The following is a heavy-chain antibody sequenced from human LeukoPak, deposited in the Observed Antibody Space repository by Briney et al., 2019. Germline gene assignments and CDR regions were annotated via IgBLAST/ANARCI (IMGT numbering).Heavy chain of an antibody. Sequence: ASVKVSCEASGYTFTSYYMHWVRQAPGQGLEWMGWVNPHSGGRNLAQKFQGRVTMTRDTSSTTAYLELSGLTSDDTAMYYCAKVRDRLSSFYPAAWGQGTLVTVSS. CDR3: AKVRDRLSSFYPAA. V-gene: IGHV1-2*02. CDR1: GYTFTSYY. J-gene: IGHJ4*02. CDR2: VNPHSGGR. D-gene: IGHD6-13*01.